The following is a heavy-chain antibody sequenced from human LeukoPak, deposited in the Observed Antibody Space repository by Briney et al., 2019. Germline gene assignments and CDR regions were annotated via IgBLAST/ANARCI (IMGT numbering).Heavy chain of an antibody. CDR2: IYYSGST. Sequence: SETLSLTCTVSGGSISSSSYYWGWIRQPPGKGLEWIGSIYYSGSTNYNPSLKSRVTISVDKSKNQFSLKLSSVTAADTAVYYCARAPGLILFAFDIWGQGTMVTVSS. CDR3: ARAPGLILFAFDI. CDR1: GGSISSSSYY. J-gene: IGHJ3*02. V-gene: IGHV4-39*07. D-gene: IGHD2-15*01.